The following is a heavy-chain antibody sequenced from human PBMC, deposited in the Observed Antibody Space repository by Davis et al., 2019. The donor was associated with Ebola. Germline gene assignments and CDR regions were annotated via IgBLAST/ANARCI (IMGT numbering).Heavy chain of an antibody. D-gene: IGHD5-24*01. J-gene: IGHJ4*02. CDR1: GYTFTGYY. Sequence: AASVKVSCKASGYTFTGYYVHWVRQAPGQGLEWMGWINPNSGVTNYAQNFQDWVTMTRDTSISTAYMELNRLRSDDTAVYFYVRGEKATIPNFDYWGQGTLVTVSS. CDR3: VRGEKATIPNFDY. V-gene: IGHV1-2*04. CDR2: INPNSGVT.